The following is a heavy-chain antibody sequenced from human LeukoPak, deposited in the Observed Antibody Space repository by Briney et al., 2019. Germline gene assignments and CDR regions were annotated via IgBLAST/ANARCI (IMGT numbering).Heavy chain of an antibody. CDR1: GYDFATYW. V-gene: IGHV5-51*01. CDR2: IYPGDSDI. J-gene: IGHJ4*02. Sequence: GESLKISCKGSGYDFATYWIGWVRQMPGKGLECMAIIYPGDSDIRYSPSFQGQVTVSADKSISTAYLQWSSLKASDTAMYYCARRGGSALYGVFDYWGQGNLVTVSS. D-gene: IGHD6-19*01. CDR3: ARRGGSALYGVFDY.